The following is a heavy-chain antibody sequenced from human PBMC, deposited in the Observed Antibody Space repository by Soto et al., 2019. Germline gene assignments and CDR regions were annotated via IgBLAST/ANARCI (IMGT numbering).Heavy chain of an antibody. CDR2: IIPIFGTA. D-gene: IGHD2-15*01. Sequence: GTSVKLSCEACGGRFRSYAISWVRQAPKQGLEWMGGIIPIFGTANYAQKFQGRVTITADESTSTAYMELSSLRSEDTAVYYCAFGDCSGGSCSYASGMDVWGQGTTVTVSS. CDR1: GGRFRSYA. V-gene: IGHV1-69*13. CDR3: AFGDCSGGSCSYASGMDV. J-gene: IGHJ6*02.